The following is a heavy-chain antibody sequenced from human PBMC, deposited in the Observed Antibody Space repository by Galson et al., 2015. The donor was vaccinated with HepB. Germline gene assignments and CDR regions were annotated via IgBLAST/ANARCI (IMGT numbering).Heavy chain of an antibody. D-gene: IGHD2-15*01. V-gene: IGHV3-23*01. J-gene: IGHJ4*02. CDR1: GFTFRTYS. CDR2: IYGSGSQT. Sequence: SLRLSCAASGFTFRTYSMSWVRRAPGKGLDWVSSIYGSGSQTFYADSVKGRFTISRDNGKDTLYLQMNSLRVEDTAVYHCVKDRVVDGRWSMDYWCQGVLVSVSS. CDR3: VKDRVVDGRWSMDY.